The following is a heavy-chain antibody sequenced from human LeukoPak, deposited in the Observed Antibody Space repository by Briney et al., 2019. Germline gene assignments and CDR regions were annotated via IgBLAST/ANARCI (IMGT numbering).Heavy chain of an antibody. Sequence: SVKVSCKASGGTFSSYAISWVRQAPGQGLEWMGGIIPIFGTANYAQKFQGRATITADKSTATAYMEVSSLTSEDTAVYFCARESGSEPFDYWGQGTLVTVSS. J-gene: IGHJ4*02. V-gene: IGHV1-69*06. CDR2: IIPIFGTA. CDR1: GGTFSSYA. D-gene: IGHD1-26*01. CDR3: ARESGSEPFDY.